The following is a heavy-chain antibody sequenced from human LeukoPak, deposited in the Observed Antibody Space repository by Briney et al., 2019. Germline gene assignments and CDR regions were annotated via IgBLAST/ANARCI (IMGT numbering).Heavy chain of an antibody. D-gene: IGHD6-19*01. CDR2: IWYDGSTK. J-gene: IGHJ4*02. Sequence: GRSLRLSCAASGFTFSSYGMHWVRQAPGKGLEWVVVIWYDGSTKYYAESVKGGFTIPRDNSKNPLYLQTNSLRAEDTALYYCAIYKTYSSRWFDYWGQGTLVTVSS. CDR3: AIYKTYSSRWFDY. CDR1: GFTFSSYG. V-gene: IGHV3-33*01.